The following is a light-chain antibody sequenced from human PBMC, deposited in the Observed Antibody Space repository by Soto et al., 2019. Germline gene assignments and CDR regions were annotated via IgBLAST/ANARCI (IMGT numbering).Light chain of an antibody. CDR3: SSYTRSSTPYV. Sequence: QSALTQPASVSGSPGQSITISCTGTSSDVGGYNYVSWYQQHPGKAPKLMIYDVSNRPSGVSNRFSGSKSGNTASLTISGLQAEDEADYYCSSYTRSSTPYVFGTGTKLPVL. CDR1: SSDVGGYNY. V-gene: IGLV2-14*01. J-gene: IGLJ1*01. CDR2: DVS.